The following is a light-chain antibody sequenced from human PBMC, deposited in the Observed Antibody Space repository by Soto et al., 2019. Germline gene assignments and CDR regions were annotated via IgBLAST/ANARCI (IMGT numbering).Light chain of an antibody. V-gene: IGKV1-33*01. Sequence: DIQMTQSPSSLSASVGDRVTITCQASQDISNYLNWYQQKPGKAPKLLIYDASNLETGVPSRFSGSGSGTDVTFTISSLQPEDSATYYCQQYDNLPITFGQGTRLEIK. CDR1: QDISNY. CDR2: DAS. J-gene: IGKJ5*01. CDR3: QQYDNLPIT.